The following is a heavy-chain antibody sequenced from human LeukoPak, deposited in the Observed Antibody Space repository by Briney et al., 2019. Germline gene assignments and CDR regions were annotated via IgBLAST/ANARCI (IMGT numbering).Heavy chain of an antibody. D-gene: IGHD3-22*01. J-gene: IGHJ4*02. CDR1: GGSVSSNIYY. CDR3: AREDSSGYLGY. Sequence: PSETLSLTCTVSGGSVSSNIYYGNWIRQPPGKGLEWIGSIHHSRSTNYNPSLKSRVTISVDTSKNQFSLRLTSLTVADTAVYYCAREDSSGYLGYWGQGTLVTVSS. CDR2: IHHSRST. V-gene: IGHV4-61*01.